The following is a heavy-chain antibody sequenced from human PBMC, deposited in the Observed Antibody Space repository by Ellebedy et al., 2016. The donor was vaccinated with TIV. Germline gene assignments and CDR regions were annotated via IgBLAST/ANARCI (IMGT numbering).Heavy chain of an antibody. Sequence: GESLKISCAASGFTFSDYGMHWVRQAPGKGLEWVAVIGYDGGDKYYADSVKGRFTISRDNSKNTLFLQMNSLRPEDTAVYYCAKIAATTKLGAFDYGDYWGQGTLLTVSS. D-gene: IGHD6-25*01. CDR3: AKIAATTKLGAFDYGDY. CDR2: IGYDGGDK. V-gene: IGHV3-30*18. J-gene: IGHJ4*02. CDR1: GFTFSDYG.